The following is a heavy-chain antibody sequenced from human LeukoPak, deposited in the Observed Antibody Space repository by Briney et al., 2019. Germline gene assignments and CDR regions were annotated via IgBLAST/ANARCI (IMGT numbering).Heavy chain of an antibody. Sequence: GGSLRLSCAASGFSFSTYEMNWVRQAPGKGLEWVSYISSSGGTTHYADSLKGRFTISRDNAKNSLYLQMNSLRAEDTSVYYCARVAYTYGFDYWGQGTLVTVSS. V-gene: IGHV3-48*03. J-gene: IGHJ4*02. CDR3: ARVAYTYGFDY. CDR1: GFSFSTYE. D-gene: IGHD5-18*01. CDR2: ISSSGGTT.